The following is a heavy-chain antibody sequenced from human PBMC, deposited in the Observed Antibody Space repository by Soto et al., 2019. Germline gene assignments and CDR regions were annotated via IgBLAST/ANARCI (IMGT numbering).Heavy chain of an antibody. V-gene: IGHV4-59*01. J-gene: IGHJ4*02. CDR3: XXXXXXGRRDYFDY. CDR1: GDSISSFH. CDR2: IYYSGST. Sequence: QVQLQESGPGLVKPSETLSLTCTVSGDSISSFHWXWIRQPPGKGLEWIGYIYYSGSTDYSPSLKSRVTISXDTSKNQFSXXXXXXXXXXXXXXXXXXXXXXGRRDYFDYWGQGTLVTVSP.